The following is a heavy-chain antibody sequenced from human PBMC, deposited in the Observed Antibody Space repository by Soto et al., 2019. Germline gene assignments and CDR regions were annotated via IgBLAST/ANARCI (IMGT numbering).Heavy chain of an antibody. Sequence: SETLSLTCTVSGGSISSYYWSWIRQPPGKGLEWIGYIYYSGSTNYNPSLKSRVTISVDTSKNQFSLKLSSVTAADTAVYYCARADTAMPMYYFDYWGQGTLVTVSS. CDR1: GGSISSYY. CDR2: IYYSGST. V-gene: IGHV4-59*01. D-gene: IGHD5-18*01. CDR3: ARADTAMPMYYFDY. J-gene: IGHJ4*02.